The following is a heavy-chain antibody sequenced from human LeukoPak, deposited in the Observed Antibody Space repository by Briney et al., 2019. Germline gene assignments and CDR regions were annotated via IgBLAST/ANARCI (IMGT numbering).Heavy chain of an antibody. CDR2: IGTVGDT. V-gene: IGHV3-13*01. CDR3: ARGPLVGTTNYYFDY. Sequence: GGSVRLSCAASGFTFSSYDMHWVRQATGKGLEWVSVIGTVGDTYYSDSVKGRFTISRENAKNCLYLQMNSLRVGDTAVYYCARGPLVGTTNYYFDYWGQGTLVTVSS. D-gene: IGHD2/OR15-2a*01. CDR1: GFTFSSYD. J-gene: IGHJ4*02.